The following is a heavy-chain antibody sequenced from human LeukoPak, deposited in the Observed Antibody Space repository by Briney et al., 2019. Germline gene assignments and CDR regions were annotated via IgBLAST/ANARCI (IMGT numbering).Heavy chain of an antibody. D-gene: IGHD5-24*01. CDR1: GFTFSSYG. J-gene: IGHJ4*02. Sequence: GGSLRLSCAASGFTFSSYGMHWVRQAPGKGLEWVSTISGGGGSTYYADSVKGRFTISRDNSKNTLYLQMNSLRAEDTAVYYCAKGRRDGYNFDFDYWGQGTLVTVSS. CDR2: ISGGGGST. CDR3: AKGRRDGYNFDFDY. V-gene: IGHV3-23*01.